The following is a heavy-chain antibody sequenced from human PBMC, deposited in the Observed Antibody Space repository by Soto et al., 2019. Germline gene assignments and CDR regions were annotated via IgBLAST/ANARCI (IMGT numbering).Heavy chain of an antibody. Sequence: GGSLRLSCAASGFIFKMYLMHWVRQSPGKGLVWISRIYNDGTYSDYADSVRGRFTISRDNVNDTLYLQMNNLRAEDSGLYYCTRGPRPISTGTGAYWGQGTPVTVSS. CDR2: IYNDGTYS. CDR3: TRGPRPISTGTGAY. D-gene: IGHD3-10*01. V-gene: IGHV3-74*01. CDR1: GFIFKMYL. J-gene: IGHJ4*02.